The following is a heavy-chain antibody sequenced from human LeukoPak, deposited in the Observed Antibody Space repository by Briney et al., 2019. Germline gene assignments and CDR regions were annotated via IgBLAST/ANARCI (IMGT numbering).Heavy chain of an antibody. CDR1: GFTFSSYW. V-gene: IGHV3-7*03. CDR2: IKQDGSEK. CDR3: ASTRYCSSTSCYEVYFQH. D-gene: IGHD2-2*01. J-gene: IGHJ1*01. Sequence: EGSLRLSCAASGFTFSSYWMSWVRQAPGKGLEWVANIKQDGSEKYYVDSVKGRFTISRDNAKNSLYLQMNSLRAEDTAVYYCASTRYCSSTSCYEVYFQHWGQGTLVTVSS.